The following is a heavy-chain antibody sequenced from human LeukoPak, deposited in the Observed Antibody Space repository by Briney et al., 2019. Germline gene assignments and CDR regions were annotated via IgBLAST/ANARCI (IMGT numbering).Heavy chain of an antibody. J-gene: IGHJ4*02. CDR1: GYTFTGYY. CDR3: ARYYSYDPTAGDY. D-gene: IGHD5-12*01. Sequence: ASVKVSCKASGYTFTGYYMHWVRQAPGQGLEWMGWINPNSGGTNYAQKFQGRVTMTRDTSISTAYMELSRLISDDTAVYYCARYYSYDPTAGDYWGQGTLVTVS. V-gene: IGHV1-2*02. CDR2: INPNSGGT.